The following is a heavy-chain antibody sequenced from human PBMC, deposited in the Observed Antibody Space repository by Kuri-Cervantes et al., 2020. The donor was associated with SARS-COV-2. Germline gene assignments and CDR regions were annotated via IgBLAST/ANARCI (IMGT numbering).Heavy chain of an antibody. CDR3: AHRRSWGGYFDY. CDR1: GFSLTTSGVG. J-gene: IGHJ4*02. CDR2: IYWDDDK. Sequence: SGPTLVKPTQTLTLTCTFSGFSLTTSGVGVGWIRQPPGKALEWLALIYWDDDKRYGPSLKSRLTITKDTSKNQVVLTMTNMDPVDTATYYCAHRRSWGGYFDYWGQGTLVTVSS. V-gene: IGHV2-5*05. D-gene: IGHD7-27*01.